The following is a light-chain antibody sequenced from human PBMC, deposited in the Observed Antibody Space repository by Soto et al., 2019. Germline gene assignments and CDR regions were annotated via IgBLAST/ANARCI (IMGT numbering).Light chain of an antibody. Sequence: VSTQSQSTLSVSPAETVALSGRASQSVYNNLAWYQQRPGQAPRPLIHGASNRATGVPAKVSGSGSGPEFTLTISSLQSEDFAVYYCQQHDSFPRTFGQGRNVDIK. J-gene: IGKJ1*01. CDR1: QSVYNN. V-gene: IGKV3-15*01. CDR3: QQHDSFPRT. CDR2: GAS.